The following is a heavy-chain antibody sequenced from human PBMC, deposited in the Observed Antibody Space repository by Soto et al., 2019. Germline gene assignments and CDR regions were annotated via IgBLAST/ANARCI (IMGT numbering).Heavy chain of an antibody. CDR1: GFTFSDYY. J-gene: IGHJ6*02. CDR2: ISSSGSTI. V-gene: IGHV3-11*01. Sequence: PGGSLRLCCAASGFTFSDYYMSWIRQAPGKGLEWVSYISSSGSTIYYADSVKGRLTISRDNAKNSLYLQMNSLRAEDTAVYYCARGDIVLMGGGYYYGMDVWGQGTTVTVSS. D-gene: IGHD2-8*01. CDR3: ARGDIVLMGGGYYYGMDV.